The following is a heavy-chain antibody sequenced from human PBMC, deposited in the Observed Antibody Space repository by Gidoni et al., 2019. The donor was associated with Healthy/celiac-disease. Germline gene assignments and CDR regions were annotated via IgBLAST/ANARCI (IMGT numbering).Heavy chain of an antibody. Sequence: QVQLVQSGAEVKKPGSSVQVSCKASGGTFSSFAISWVRQAPGQGLEWMGGIIPICGTANYAQKFQGRVTITADEATSTAYMELSSLRSEDTAVYYCARGTMIVGEQYDAFDIWGQGTMVTVSS. D-gene: IGHD3-22*01. CDR1: GGTFSSFA. CDR2: IIPICGTA. J-gene: IGHJ3*02. V-gene: IGHV1-69*01. CDR3: ARGTMIVGEQYDAFDI.